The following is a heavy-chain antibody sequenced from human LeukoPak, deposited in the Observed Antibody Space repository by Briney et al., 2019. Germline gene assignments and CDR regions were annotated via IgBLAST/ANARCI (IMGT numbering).Heavy chain of an antibody. V-gene: IGHV1-24*01. CDR2: FDPEDGET. J-gene: IGHJ4*02. CDR3: ATRIVVVPAAANLRLYYFVY. Sequence: ASVKVSCKVSGYTLTELSMHWVRQAPGKGLEWMGGFDPEDGETIYAQKFQGRVTMTEDTSTDTAYMELSSLRSEDTAVYYCATRIVVVPAAANLRLYYFVYWGQGTLVTVSS. CDR1: GYTLTELS. D-gene: IGHD2-2*01.